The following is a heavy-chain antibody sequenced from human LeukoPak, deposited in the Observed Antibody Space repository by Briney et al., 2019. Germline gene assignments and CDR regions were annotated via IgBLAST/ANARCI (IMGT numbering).Heavy chain of an antibody. V-gene: IGHV4-59*12. CDR2: IYYSGST. CDR3: ASYAKDIVVLPAASIYWCFDL. D-gene: IGHD2-2*01. J-gene: IGHJ2*01. CDR1: GGSISSYY. Sequence: SETLSLTCTVSGGSISSYYWSWIRQPPGKRLEWIGHIYYSGSTNYNPSLKSRVTISVDTSKNQFSLKLSSVTAADTAVYYCASYAKDIVVLPAASIYWCFDLWGRGTLVTVSS.